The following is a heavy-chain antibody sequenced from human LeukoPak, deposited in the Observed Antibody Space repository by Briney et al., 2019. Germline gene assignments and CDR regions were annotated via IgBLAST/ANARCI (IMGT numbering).Heavy chain of an antibody. V-gene: IGHV2-5*01. CDR3: AHPDLRGGYNSDAFDF. J-gene: IGHJ3*01. CDR2: IYWNDDK. CDR1: GFSLSTGGVG. D-gene: IGHD5-24*01. Sequence: SGPTLVKPTQTLTRTCTFSGFSLSTGGVGVAWIRQPPGKALEWLALIYWNDDKHYSPSLKSRLIITKDTSKNQVVLTMTNMDPVDTATYYCAHPDLRGGYNSDAFDFWGQGTTVTVSS.